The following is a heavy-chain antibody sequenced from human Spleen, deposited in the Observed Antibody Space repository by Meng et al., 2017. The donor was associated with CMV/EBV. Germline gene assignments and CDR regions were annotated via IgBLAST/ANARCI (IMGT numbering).Heavy chain of an antibody. CDR1: GFTFSNSD. CDR2: IYTGGSA. J-gene: IGHJ4*02. Sequence: GGSLRLSCAASGFTFSNSDMNWVHQAPGKGLDWVSVIYTGGSAYYADSVKGRFTLSRDNSKNTLYLQMNSLRAEDTAVYYCATLHLVDYWGQGTLVTVSS. V-gene: IGHV3-53*01. CDR3: ATLHLVDY. D-gene: IGHD4-11*01.